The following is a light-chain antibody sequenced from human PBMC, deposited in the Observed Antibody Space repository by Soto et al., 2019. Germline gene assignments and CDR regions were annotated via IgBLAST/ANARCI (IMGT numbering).Light chain of an antibody. Sequence: EIVLTQSPATLSLSPGERATLSCRASQSVSSYLAWYQQKPGQAPRLLIYDASNRATGIPTRFSGSGSGTDFTLTISSLEPEVFAVYYYQQRSNWRPLPVGGGTKVEIK. CDR2: DAS. CDR3: QQRSNWRPLP. J-gene: IGKJ4*01. V-gene: IGKV3-11*01. CDR1: QSVSSY.